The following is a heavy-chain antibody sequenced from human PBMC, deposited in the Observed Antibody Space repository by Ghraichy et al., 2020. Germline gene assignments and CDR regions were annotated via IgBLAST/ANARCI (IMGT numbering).Heavy chain of an antibody. J-gene: IGHJ5*02. CDR2: IYYSGST. Sequence: SETLSLTCTVSGGSISSSSYYWGWIRQPPGKGLEWIGSIYYSGSTYYNPSLKSRVTISVDTSKNQFSLKLSSVTATDTAVYYCARHPPDYIGGNWFDPWGQGTLVTVSS. V-gene: IGHV4-39*01. CDR1: GGSISSSSYY. D-gene: IGHD3-16*01. CDR3: ARHPPDYIGGNWFDP.